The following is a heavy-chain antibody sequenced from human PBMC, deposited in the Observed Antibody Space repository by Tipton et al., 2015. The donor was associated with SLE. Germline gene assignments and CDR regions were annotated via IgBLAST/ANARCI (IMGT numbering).Heavy chain of an antibody. CDR3: ARIIAGHGDAFDV. CDR2: MYYSGSP. V-gene: IGHV4-59*01. Sequence: TLSLTCTVSGGPISNNYWSWIRQPPGKGLEWIGYMYYSGSPNYNPSLKSRVTISVDTSKNQFSLNLTSVTATDTAVYYCARIIAGHGDAFDVWGQGTMVTVSS. CDR1: GGPISNNY. J-gene: IGHJ3*01.